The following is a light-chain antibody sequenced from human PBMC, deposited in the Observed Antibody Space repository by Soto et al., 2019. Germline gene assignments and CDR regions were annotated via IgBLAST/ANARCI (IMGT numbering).Light chain of an antibody. V-gene: IGLV3-21*04. CDR2: YDT. Sequence: SYELTQPPSVAVAPGKTASITCGGNNIGGNGVHWYQQKPGQAPVLVLYYDTDRPSGIPERLSGSRSGNTATLSISRVEAGDEADYFCQVWDGISYSYVFGTGTKLTVL. CDR3: QVWDGISYSYV. J-gene: IGLJ1*01. CDR1: NIGGNG.